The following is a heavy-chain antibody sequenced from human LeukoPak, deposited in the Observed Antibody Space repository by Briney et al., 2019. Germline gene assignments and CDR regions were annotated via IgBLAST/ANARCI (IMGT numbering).Heavy chain of an antibody. CDR3: AKRSDSGSHKSCDY. D-gene: IGHD1-26*01. J-gene: IGHJ4*02. CDR2: IAYDGSKE. Sequence: PGGSLRLSCAASGFTFSSYGMHWVRQAPGKGLEWLADIAYDGSKENYADSVKGRFTISRDNSKSTLYLQMNSLTAEDTAVYYCAKRSDSGSHKSCDYWGQGTLVTVSS. CDR1: GFTFSSYG. V-gene: IGHV3-30*18.